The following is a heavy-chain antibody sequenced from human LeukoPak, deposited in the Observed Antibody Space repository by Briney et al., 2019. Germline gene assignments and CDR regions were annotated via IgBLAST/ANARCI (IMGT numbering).Heavy chain of an antibody. CDR3: AKNSLRNYDSSGYYY. D-gene: IGHD3-22*01. V-gene: IGHV3-53*01. CDR2: IYSGGST. J-gene: IGHJ4*02. CDR1: GFTVSSNY. Sequence: GGSLRLSCAASGFTVSSNYMSWVRQAPGKGLEWVSVIYSGGSTYYADSVKGRFTISRDNSKNTLYLQMNSLRAEDTAVYYCAKNSLRNYDSSGYYYWGQGTLVTVSS.